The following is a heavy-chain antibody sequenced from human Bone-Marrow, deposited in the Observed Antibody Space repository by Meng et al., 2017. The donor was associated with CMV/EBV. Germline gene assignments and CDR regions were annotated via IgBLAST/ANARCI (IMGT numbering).Heavy chain of an antibody. CDR2: IKSKTDGGTT. CDR3: TTGAR. V-gene: IGHV3-15*01. CDR1: GFTFSSYE. J-gene: IGHJ4*02. Sequence: GESLKISCAASGFTFSSYEMSWVRQAPGKGLEWVGRIKSKTDGGTTDYAAPVKGRFTISRDDSKNTLYLQMNSLKTEDTAAYYCTTGARWGQGTLVTVSS.